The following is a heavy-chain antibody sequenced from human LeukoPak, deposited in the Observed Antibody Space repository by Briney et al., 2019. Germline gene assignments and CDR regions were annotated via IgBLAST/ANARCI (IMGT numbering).Heavy chain of an antibody. Sequence: GGSLRLSCAASGFTFSSHWMHWVRQAPGKGLVWVSRINSDESATNYADSVKGRFTISRDNAKKTLYLQMNSLRVEDTAVYYCAREQDCGGDCYPDYWGQGTLVTVSS. D-gene: IGHD2-21*02. V-gene: IGHV3-74*01. CDR1: GFTFSSHW. J-gene: IGHJ4*02. CDR3: AREQDCGGDCYPDY. CDR2: INSDESAT.